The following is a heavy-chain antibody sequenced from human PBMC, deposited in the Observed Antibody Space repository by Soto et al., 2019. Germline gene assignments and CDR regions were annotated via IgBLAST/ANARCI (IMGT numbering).Heavy chain of an antibody. J-gene: IGHJ5*02. D-gene: IGHD3-3*01. V-gene: IGHV3-74*01. CDR3: AMLSLEFDP. CDR2: INAVGSGT. Sequence: PGWSLRLSCAASGFTFSSYAMSWVRQAPGKGLEWVSRINAVGSGTTYADSVKGRFTVSRDNANNMLYLQMNSLRAEDTAVYYCAMLSLEFDPCGQGTLVTVSS. CDR1: GFTFSSYA.